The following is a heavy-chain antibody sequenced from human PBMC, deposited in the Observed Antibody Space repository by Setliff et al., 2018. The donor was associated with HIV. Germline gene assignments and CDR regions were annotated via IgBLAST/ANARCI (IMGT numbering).Heavy chain of an antibody. CDR2: INAGDDNT. V-gene: IGHV1-3*01. Sequence: EASVKVSCKASGYTFSTNAIHWVRQAPGQRLEWMGYINAGDDNTRYSQKFQGRVTITRDTSANTAYMELSSLRSEDTAVYYCARGSCGGCYLSDYWGQGTLVTVSS. CDR1: GYTFSTNA. D-gene: IGHD2-15*01. CDR3: ARGSCGGCYLSDY. J-gene: IGHJ4*02.